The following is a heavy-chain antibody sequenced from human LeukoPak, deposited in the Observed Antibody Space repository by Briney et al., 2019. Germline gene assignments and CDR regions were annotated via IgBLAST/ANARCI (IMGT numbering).Heavy chain of an antibody. V-gene: IGHV1-2*02. D-gene: IGHD6-13*01. J-gene: IGHJ3*02. Sequence: GASVKVSCKASGYTFTGYYTHWVRQAPGQGLEWMGWINPNSGGTNYAQKLQGRVTMTRDTSISTAYMELSRLRSDDTAVYYCARDQVEPLSYSSSWYVIDAFDIWGQGTMVTVSS. CDR3: ARDQVEPLSYSSSWYVIDAFDI. CDR2: INPNSGGT. CDR1: GYTFTGYY.